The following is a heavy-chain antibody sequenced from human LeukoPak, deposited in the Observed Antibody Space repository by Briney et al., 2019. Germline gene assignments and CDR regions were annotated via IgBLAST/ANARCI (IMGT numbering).Heavy chain of an antibody. CDR2: INWNGGST. V-gene: IGHV3-20*04. D-gene: IGHD6-6*01. J-gene: IGHJ4*02. CDR3: ANLGLSSSRFDY. Sequence: GGSLRLSCAASGFTFDDYGMSWVRQAPGKGLEWVSGINWNGGSTGYADSVKGRFTISRDNSKNTLYLQMNSLRAEDTAVYYCANLGLSSSRFDYWGQGTLVTVSS. CDR1: GFTFDDYG.